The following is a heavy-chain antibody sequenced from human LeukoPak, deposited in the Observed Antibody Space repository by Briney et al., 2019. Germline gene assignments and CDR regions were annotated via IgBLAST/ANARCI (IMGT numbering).Heavy chain of an antibody. CDR2: ISWNSGSI. D-gene: IGHD1-26*01. CDR3: ARDLVGAVDAFDI. CDR1: GFTFDDYA. V-gene: IGHV3-9*01. Sequence: GRSLRLSCAASGFTFDDYAMHWVRQAPGKGLEWVSGISWNSGSIGYADSVKGRFTISRDNAKNSLYLQMNSLRAEDTAVYYCARDLVGAVDAFDIWGQGTMVTVSS. J-gene: IGHJ3*02.